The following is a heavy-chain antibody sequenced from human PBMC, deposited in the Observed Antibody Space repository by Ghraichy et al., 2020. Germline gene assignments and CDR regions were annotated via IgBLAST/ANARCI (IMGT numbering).Heavy chain of an antibody. Sequence: GGSLRLSCAASGFTFSSYAMSWVRQAPGKGLEWVSAISGSGGSTYYADSVKGRFTISRDNSKNTLYLQMNSLRAEDTAVYYCAKDLRGYDFWSGYYSGYYYGMDVWGQGTTVTVSS. CDR3: AKDLRGYDFWSGYYSGYYYGMDV. CDR1: GFTFSSYA. V-gene: IGHV3-23*01. J-gene: IGHJ6*02. CDR2: ISGSGGST. D-gene: IGHD3-3*01.